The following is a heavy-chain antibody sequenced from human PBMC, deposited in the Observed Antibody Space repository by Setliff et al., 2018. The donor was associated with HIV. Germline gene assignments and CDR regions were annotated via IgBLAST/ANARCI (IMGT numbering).Heavy chain of an antibody. D-gene: IGHD6-13*01. CDR1: GYTFTSYY. Sequence: ASVKVSCKASGYTFTSYYMHWVRQAPGQGLEWMGIINPSGGSTSYAQKFQGRVTMTRDTSTSTVYMELSRLRSDDTAVYYCAAIAAEIFDYWGQGTLVTVSS. J-gene: IGHJ4*02. CDR2: INPSGGST. CDR3: AAIAAEIFDY. V-gene: IGHV1-46*01.